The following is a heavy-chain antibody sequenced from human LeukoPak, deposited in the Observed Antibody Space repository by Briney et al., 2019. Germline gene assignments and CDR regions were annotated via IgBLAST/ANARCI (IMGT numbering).Heavy chain of an antibody. Sequence: GGSLRLSCAASGFTFKNYGMNWVRQAPGKGLEWVSSISSGATYIDNADSMKGRFTISRDNAKNSLYLEMNSLRAEDTAVYYCARSKGGAQREYGMDVWGQGTTVTVSS. CDR2: ISSGATYI. V-gene: IGHV3-21*06. CDR1: GFTFKNYG. D-gene: IGHD1-1*01. CDR3: ARSKGGAQREYGMDV. J-gene: IGHJ6*02.